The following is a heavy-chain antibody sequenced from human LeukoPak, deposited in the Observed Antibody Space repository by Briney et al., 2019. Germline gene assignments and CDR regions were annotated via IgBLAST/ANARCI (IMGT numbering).Heavy chain of an antibody. J-gene: IGHJ4*02. D-gene: IGHD5-12*01. CDR2: INHSGST. CDR3: ARGPIVATRGVYYFDY. Sequence: MPSETLSLTCAVSGGSISSGGYSWSWIRQPPGKGLEWIGEINHSGSTNYNPSLKSRVTISVDTSKNQFSLKLSSVTAADTAVYYCARGPIVATRGVYYFDYWGQGTLVTVSS. CDR1: GGSISSGGYS. V-gene: IGHV4-30-2*01.